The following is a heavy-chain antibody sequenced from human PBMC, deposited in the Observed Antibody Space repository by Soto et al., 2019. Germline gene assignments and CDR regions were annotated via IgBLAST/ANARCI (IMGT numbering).Heavy chain of an antibody. CDR1: GGSISSYY. CDR2: IYYSGST. CDR3: ARGARNFWSGYYRSAAFDI. D-gene: IGHD3-3*01. Sequence: SETLSLTCTVSGGSISSYYWSWIRQPPGKGLEWIGYIYYSGSTNYNPSLKSRVTISVDTSKNQFSLKLSSVTAADTAVYYCARGARNFWSGYYRSAAFDIWGQGTMVIVSS. J-gene: IGHJ3*02. V-gene: IGHV4-59*01.